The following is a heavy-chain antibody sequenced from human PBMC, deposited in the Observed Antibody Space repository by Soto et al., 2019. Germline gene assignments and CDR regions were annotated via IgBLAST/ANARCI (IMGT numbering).Heavy chain of an antibody. Sequence: PGGSLRLSCGASGLPFSSYWMHWIRQVPGKGLMWVSQIGSDGRPTTYADSVKGRFTISRDNARNTLYLQMNSLRADDTAMYYCVRDYVTRGFNYGHWGKVTRVTASS. CDR2: IGSDGRPT. V-gene: IGHV3-74*03. CDR3: VRDYVTRGFNYGH. J-gene: IGHJ1*01. D-gene: IGHD3-10*01. CDR1: GLPFSSYW.